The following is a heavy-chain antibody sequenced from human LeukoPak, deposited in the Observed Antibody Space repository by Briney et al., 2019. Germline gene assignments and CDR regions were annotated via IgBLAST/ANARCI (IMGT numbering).Heavy chain of an antibody. CDR2: ISAYNGNT. D-gene: IGHD6-13*01. Sequence: ASVKDSCKASGYTFTSYGISWVRQAPGQGLEWMGWISAYNGNTNYAQNLQGRVTMTTDTSTSTAYMELRSLRSDDTAVYYCARASSSWNGADYWGQGTLVTVSS. J-gene: IGHJ4*02. V-gene: IGHV1-18*01. CDR1: GYTFTSYG. CDR3: ARASSSWNGADY.